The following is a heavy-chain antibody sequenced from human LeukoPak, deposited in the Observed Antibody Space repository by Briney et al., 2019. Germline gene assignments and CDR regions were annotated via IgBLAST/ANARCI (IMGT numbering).Heavy chain of an antibody. Sequence: ASGKVSCKASGYSFINFGLSWVRQAPGQGLEWMGWISAYNHNTNYAQKFQGRVTMTIDTSTTTVYMELRSLRSDDTAIYYCARDLMYCDTMSCYDGDFDYWGQETRSPSPQ. J-gene: IGHJ4*02. CDR2: ISAYNHNT. V-gene: IGHV1-18*01. CDR3: ARDLMYCDTMSCYDGDFDY. CDR1: GYSFINFG. D-gene: IGHD2-2*01.